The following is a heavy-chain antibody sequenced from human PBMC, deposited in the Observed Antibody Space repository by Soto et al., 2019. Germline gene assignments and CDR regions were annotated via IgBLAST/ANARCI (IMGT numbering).Heavy chain of an antibody. V-gene: IGHV3-23*01. D-gene: IGHD6-19*01. CDR2: ISGSGGST. Sequence: GGSLRLSCAASGFTFSSYAMSWVRQAPGKGLEWVSAISGSGGSTYYADSVKGRFTISRDNSKNTLYLQMNSLRAEDTAVYYCAKEWGQWLVPENSLFDYWGQGTLVTVSS. J-gene: IGHJ4*02. CDR1: GFTFSSYA. CDR3: AKEWGQWLVPENSLFDY.